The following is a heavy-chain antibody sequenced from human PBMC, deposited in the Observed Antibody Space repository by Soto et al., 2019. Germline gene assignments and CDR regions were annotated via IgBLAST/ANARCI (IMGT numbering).Heavy chain of an antibody. D-gene: IGHD3-10*01. CDR3: ARGSYYYGSGSYYNDDYYYGMDV. CDR2: IYYSGST. Sequence: SETLSLTCTVSGGSVSSGNYYWSWIRQPPGKGLEWIGYIYYSGSTNYNPSLKSRVTISVDTSKNQFSLKLSSVTAADTAVYYCARGSYYYGSGSYYNDDYYYGMDVWGQGTTVTVSS. V-gene: IGHV4-61*01. J-gene: IGHJ6*02. CDR1: GGSVSSGNYY.